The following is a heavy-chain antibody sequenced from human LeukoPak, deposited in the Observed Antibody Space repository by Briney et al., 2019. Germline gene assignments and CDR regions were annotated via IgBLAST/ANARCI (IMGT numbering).Heavy chain of an antibody. CDR3: ARVGGDGYKPDFDY. D-gene: IGHD5-24*01. CDR1: GGTFSSYA. Sequence: ASVKVSCKASGGTFSSYAISWVRQAPGQGLEWMGRIIPILGIANYAQKFQGRVTITADKSTSTAYMELSSLRSEDTAVYYCARVGGDGYKPDFDYWGQGTLVTVSS. V-gene: IGHV1-69*04. CDR2: IIPILGIA. J-gene: IGHJ4*02.